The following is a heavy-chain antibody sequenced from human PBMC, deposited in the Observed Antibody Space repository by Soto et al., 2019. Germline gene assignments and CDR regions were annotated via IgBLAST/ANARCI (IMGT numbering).Heavy chain of an antibody. CDR3: VKDLGYCSSTSCYNGFDP. V-gene: IGHV3-64D*06. D-gene: IGHD2-2*02. J-gene: IGHJ5*02. CDR1: GFTFSSYA. CDR2: ISSNGGST. Sequence: LRLSCSASGFTFSSYAMHWVRQAPGKGLEYVSAISSNGGSTYYADSVKGRFTISRDNSKNTLYLQMSSLRAEDTAVYYCVKDLGYCSSTSCYNGFDPWGQGTLVTVSS.